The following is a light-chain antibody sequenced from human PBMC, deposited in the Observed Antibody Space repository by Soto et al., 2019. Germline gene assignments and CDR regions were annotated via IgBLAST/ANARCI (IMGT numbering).Light chain of an antibody. CDR3: QQSYSSPPT. CDR2: GAS. Sequence: EILFAPSPGPLSLSPGERATPSCRASQSVSSSYLAWYQQKPGQAPRLLIYGASSRATGIPDRFSGSGSGPDFTLTISSLQPEDFATYYCQQSYSSPPTFGQGTKVDIK. CDR1: QSVSSSY. V-gene: IGKV3-20*01. J-gene: IGKJ1*01.